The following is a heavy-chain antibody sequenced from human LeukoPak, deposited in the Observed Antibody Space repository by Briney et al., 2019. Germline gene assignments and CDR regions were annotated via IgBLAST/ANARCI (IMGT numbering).Heavy chain of an antibody. Sequence: NPSETLSLTCTVSGGSITHYYWTWIRQPPGKTLEWIGYSYYSGSTKYNPSLKSRVTISVDTSNNQFSLNLRFVTAADTAVYYCATTTSGGDAFDIWGQGTMVTVSS. CDR1: GGSITHYY. D-gene: IGHD1-26*01. J-gene: IGHJ3*02. CDR3: ATTTSGGDAFDI. V-gene: IGHV4-59*01. CDR2: SYYSGST.